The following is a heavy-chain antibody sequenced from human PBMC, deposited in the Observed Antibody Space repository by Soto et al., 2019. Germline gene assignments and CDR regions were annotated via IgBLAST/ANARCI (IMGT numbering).Heavy chain of an antibody. Sequence: SVKVSCKASGGTFSSYAISWVRQAPGQGPEWMGGIIPIFGTANYAQKFQGRVTITADESTSTAYMELSSLRSEDTAVYYCARDILTGSLQAFDIWGQGTMVTV. CDR1: GGTFSSYA. V-gene: IGHV1-69*13. D-gene: IGHD3-9*01. J-gene: IGHJ3*02. CDR2: IIPIFGTA. CDR3: ARDILTGSLQAFDI.